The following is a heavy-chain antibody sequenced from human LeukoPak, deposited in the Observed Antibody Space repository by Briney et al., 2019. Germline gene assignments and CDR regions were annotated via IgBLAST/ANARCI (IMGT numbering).Heavy chain of an antibody. D-gene: IGHD2-2*01. V-gene: IGHV3-48*03. Sequence: PGGSVRLSAAASEITLSSYEMNWVRKAPGKGLEWFPYISSRGSTIYYADSVKGRFTISRDNAKNSLYLQMNSLRAEDTAVYYCARVDYQYCSSTSCSDYWGQGTLVTVSS. CDR2: ISSRGSTI. CDR1: EITLSSYE. CDR3: ARVDYQYCSSTSCSDY. J-gene: IGHJ4*02.